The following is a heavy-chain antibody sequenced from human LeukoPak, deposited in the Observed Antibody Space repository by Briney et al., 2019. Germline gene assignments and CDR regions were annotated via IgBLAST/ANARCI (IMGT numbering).Heavy chain of an antibody. CDR2: ISGSGGST. Sequence: PGGSLRLSCAASGFTFSSYAMSWVRQAPGKGLEWVSAISGSGGSTYYADSVKGRFTIPRDNSENTLYLQMNGLRAEDTAVYYCARELGVGVIGDAFDIWGQGTVVTVSS. V-gene: IGHV3-23*01. CDR1: GFTFSSYA. CDR3: ARELGVGVIGDAFDI. D-gene: IGHD3-22*01. J-gene: IGHJ3*02.